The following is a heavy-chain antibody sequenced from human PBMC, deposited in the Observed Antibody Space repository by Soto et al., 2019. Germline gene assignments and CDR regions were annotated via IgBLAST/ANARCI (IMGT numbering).Heavy chain of an antibody. CDR2: IQGSGGRT. V-gene: IGHV3-23*01. CDR3: AKGRLPFDY. J-gene: IGHJ4*02. CDR1: XXXXXXXX. Sequence: GGSLRLSXXASXXXXXXXXXXXXXQAPGKGLEWVSAIQGSGGRTYYADFVKGRFTISRDNSKNTLYLQMNSLRAEDTAVYYCAKGRLPFDYWGQGTLVTVSS. D-gene: IGHD6-25*01.